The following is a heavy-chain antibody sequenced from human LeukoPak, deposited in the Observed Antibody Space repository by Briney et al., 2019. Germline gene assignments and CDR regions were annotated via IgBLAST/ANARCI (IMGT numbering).Heavy chain of an antibody. J-gene: IGHJ5*01. CDR1: GYTFTSYD. Sequence: VASVKVSCKTSGYTFTSYDINWVRQATGQGLEWMGWMNPNSGNTGYAQKFQGRVTMTRNTSISTDYMELSSLRSEDTAVYYCARGGYCSGTSCSSPWSQGTLVTVSS. D-gene: IGHD2-2*01. CDR3: ARGGYCSGTSCSSP. V-gene: IGHV1-8*01. CDR2: MNPNSGNT.